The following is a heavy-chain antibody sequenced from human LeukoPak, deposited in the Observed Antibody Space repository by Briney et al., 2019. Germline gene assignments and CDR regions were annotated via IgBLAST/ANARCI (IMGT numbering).Heavy chain of an antibody. CDR2: ISSAGTT. CDR1: GFTVSSSY. V-gene: IGHV3-66*01. CDR3: ARVLEAANTYYFDY. Sequence: PGGSLRLSCAASGFTVSSSYMSWVRQAPGKGLEWVSIISSAGTTYYADSVKGRFTFSRDNSKNTVYLQVNSLRDEDTAVYYCARVLEAANTYYFDYWGQGTMVTVSS. J-gene: IGHJ4*02. D-gene: IGHD6-13*01.